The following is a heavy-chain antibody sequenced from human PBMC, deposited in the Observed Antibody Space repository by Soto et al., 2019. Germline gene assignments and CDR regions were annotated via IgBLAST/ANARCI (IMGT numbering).Heavy chain of an antibody. CDR3: ARLRYDILTGYGYYYYGMDV. CDR2: IYYSGST. D-gene: IGHD3-9*01. CDR1: GGSISSYY. J-gene: IGHJ6*02. Sequence: SETLSLTCTVSGGSISSYYWGWIRQPPGKGLEWIGSIYYSGSTYYNPSLKSRVTISVDTSKNQFSLKLSSVTAADTAVYYCARLRYDILTGYGYYYYGMDVWGQGTTVTVSS. V-gene: IGHV4-39*01.